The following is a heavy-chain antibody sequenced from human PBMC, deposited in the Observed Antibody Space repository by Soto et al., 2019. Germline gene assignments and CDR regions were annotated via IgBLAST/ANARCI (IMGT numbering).Heavy chain of an antibody. CDR1: GYSFTSYW. CDR2: IYPGDSDT. J-gene: IGHJ6*02. D-gene: IGHD3-9*01. CDR3: ARQGVTGYYSGTRGYYYYGMDV. V-gene: IGHV5-51*01. Sequence: HGESLKISCKGSGYSFTSYWIGWVRQMPGKGLEWMGIIYPGDSDTRYSPSFQGQVTISADKSISTAYLQWSSLKASDTAMYYCARQGVTGYYSGTRGYYYYGMDVWGQGTTVTVSS.